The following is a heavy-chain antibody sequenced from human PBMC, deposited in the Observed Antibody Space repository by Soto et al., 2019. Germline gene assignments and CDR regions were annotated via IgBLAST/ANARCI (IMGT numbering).Heavy chain of an antibody. D-gene: IGHD6-19*01. CDR1: GDSVSSTSAA. CDR3: ARGSYYSGWV. Sequence: PSQTLSLTCAISGDSVSSTSAAWSWIGQSPSRGLEWLGRTYYRSKWYSDYAVSVKSRITINPDTSKNQYSLQLNSVTPEDTAVYYCARGSYYSGWVWGQGTLVTVPQ. V-gene: IGHV6-1*01. CDR2: TYYRSKWYS. J-gene: IGHJ4*02.